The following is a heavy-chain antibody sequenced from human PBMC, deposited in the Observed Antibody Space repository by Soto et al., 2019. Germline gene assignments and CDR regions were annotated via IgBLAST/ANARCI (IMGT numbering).Heavy chain of an antibody. V-gene: IGHV5-51*01. CDR3: ARGGVSTRTFDY. CDR2: IYPSDSDT. CDR1: GYNFAGYW. J-gene: IGHJ4*02. Sequence: GESLKISCKGSGYNFAGYWIAWVRQMPGKGLELMGIIYPSDSDTRYRPSFQGQVTISADKSISSAYLQWGSLSASDTAMVYCARGGVSTRTFDYWGQGNPLAVSS. D-gene: IGHD3-3*01.